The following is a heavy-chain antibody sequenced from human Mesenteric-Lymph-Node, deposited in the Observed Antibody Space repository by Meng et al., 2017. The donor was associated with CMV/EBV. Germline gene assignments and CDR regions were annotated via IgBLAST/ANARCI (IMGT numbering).Heavy chain of an antibody. V-gene: IGHV1-2*02. CDR1: GYTFTGYY. CDR3: ARTLLLVGAPGAFDP. J-gene: IGHJ5*02. CDR2: INPNSGGT. Sequence: ASVKVSCKASGYTFTGYYMHWVRQAPGQGLEWMGWINPNSGGTNYAQKFQGRVTMTRDTSISTAYMELTRLTSDDTAVYYCARTLLLVGAPGAFDPWGQGTLVTVSS. D-gene: IGHD1-26*01.